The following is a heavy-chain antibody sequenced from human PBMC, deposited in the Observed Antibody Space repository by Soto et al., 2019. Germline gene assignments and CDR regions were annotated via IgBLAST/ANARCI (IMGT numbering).Heavy chain of an antibody. V-gene: IGHV5-51*01. D-gene: IGHD5-18*01. CDR1: GYSFSNYW. CDR2: IYPGDSDT. J-gene: IGHJ6*02. CDR3: ARQNSYGYYYYGLDV. Sequence: XESLKISCKGSGYSFSNYWIGWVRQMPGKGLEWMGIIYPGDSDTRYSPSFQGQVTISADKSISTAHLQWSSLKASDTALYYCARQNSYGYYYYGLDVWGQGTTVTVSS.